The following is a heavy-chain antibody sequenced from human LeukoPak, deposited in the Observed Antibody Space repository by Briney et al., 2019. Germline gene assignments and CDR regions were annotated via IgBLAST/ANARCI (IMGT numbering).Heavy chain of an antibody. J-gene: IGHJ3*02. D-gene: IGHD1-26*01. CDR3: ATDYLWELRGSDAFDI. V-gene: IGHV1-24*01. Sequence: GASVKVSCKASGYTFTTYYVHWVRQAPGKGLEWMGGFDPEDGETIYAQKFQGRVTMTEDTSTDTAYMELSSLRSEDTAVYYCATDYLWELRGSDAFDIWGQGTMVTVSS. CDR2: FDPEDGET. CDR1: GYTFTTYY.